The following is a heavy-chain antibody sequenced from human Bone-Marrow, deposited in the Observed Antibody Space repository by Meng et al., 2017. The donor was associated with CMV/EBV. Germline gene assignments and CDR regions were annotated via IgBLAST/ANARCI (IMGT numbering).Heavy chain of an antibody. CDR3: ARGVDYYDSSGYYY. CDR2: INHSGST. V-gene: IGHV4-34*01. Sequence: QVQLQKWGAGLFKPSETLSLTSAVYGGSFSGYYWSWIRQPPGKGLEWIGEINHSGSTNYNPSLKSRVTISVDTSKNQFSLKLSSVTAADTAVYYCARGVDYYDSSGYYYWGQGTLVTVSS. CDR1: GGSFSGYY. J-gene: IGHJ4*02. D-gene: IGHD3-22*01.